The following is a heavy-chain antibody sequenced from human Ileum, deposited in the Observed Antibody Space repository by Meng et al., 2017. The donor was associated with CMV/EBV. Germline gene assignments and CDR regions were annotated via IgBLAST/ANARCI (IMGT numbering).Heavy chain of an antibody. CDR2: INHIGST. J-gene: IGHJ4*02. V-gene: IGHV4-34*01. Sequence: SETLSLTCAVYGASFGGYYWIWIRQPPGKGLEWIGEINHIGSTKYNPSLRSRVTISLDTSKNQFSLNLNSVAAADTAIYYCARRVVPAAIGYWGQGSLVTVSS. CDR1: GASFGGYY. CDR3: ARRVVPAAIGY. D-gene: IGHD2-2*01.